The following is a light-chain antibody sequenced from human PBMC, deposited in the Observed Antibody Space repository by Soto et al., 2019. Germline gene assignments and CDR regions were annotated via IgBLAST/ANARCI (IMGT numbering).Light chain of an antibody. Sequence: DIQMTQSPSSLSASVGDRVTITCRASQGISNNLAWYQQKAGKVSKLLIYAASTLQSGVPSRFSGSGSGTDFTLTISSLQPEDVATYYCQKYNSVPITFGQGTRLEIK. CDR3: QKYNSVPIT. CDR1: QGISNN. CDR2: AAS. J-gene: IGKJ5*01. V-gene: IGKV1-27*01.